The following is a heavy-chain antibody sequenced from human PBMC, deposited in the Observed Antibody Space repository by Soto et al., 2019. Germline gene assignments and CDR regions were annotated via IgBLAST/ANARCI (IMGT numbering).Heavy chain of an antibody. J-gene: IGHJ4*02. CDR3: ARRDYDSSGAIDY. CDR2: INHSGST. CDR1: GVTFIGYY. Sequence: SETLSLTCAFYGVTFIGYYWSCIRQPTGKGLEWIGEINHSGSTNYNPSLKSRVTISVDTSKNQFSLKLSSVTAADTAVYYCARRDYDSSGAIDYWGQGTLVTVSS. D-gene: IGHD3-22*01. V-gene: IGHV4-34*01.